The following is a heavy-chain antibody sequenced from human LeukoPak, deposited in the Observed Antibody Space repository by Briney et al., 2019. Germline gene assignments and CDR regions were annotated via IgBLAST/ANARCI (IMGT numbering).Heavy chain of an antibody. Sequence: PSETLSLTCAVYGGSFSGYYWSWIRQPPGKGLEWIGEINHSGSTNYNPSLKSRVTISVDTSKNQFSLKLSSVTAADTAVYYCAREKRITMVRGVIDRWFDPWGQGTLVTVSS. V-gene: IGHV4-34*01. CDR2: INHSGST. CDR3: AREKRITMVRGVIDRWFDP. J-gene: IGHJ5*02. CDR1: GGSFSGYY. D-gene: IGHD3-10*01.